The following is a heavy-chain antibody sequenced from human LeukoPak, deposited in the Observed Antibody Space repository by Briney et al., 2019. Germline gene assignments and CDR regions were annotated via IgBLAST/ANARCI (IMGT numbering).Heavy chain of an antibody. V-gene: IGHV3-30*02. CDR2: IRYDGSNK. CDR1: GFTFSSYG. D-gene: IGHD6-13*01. J-gene: IGHJ3*02. CDR3: ARTRQSSSSDAFDI. Sequence: GGSLRLSCAASGFTFSSYGMHWVRQAPGKGLEWVAFIRYDGSNKYYADSVKGRFTISRDNSKNTLYLQMNSLRAEDTAVYYCARTRQSSSSDAFDIWGQGTMVTVSS.